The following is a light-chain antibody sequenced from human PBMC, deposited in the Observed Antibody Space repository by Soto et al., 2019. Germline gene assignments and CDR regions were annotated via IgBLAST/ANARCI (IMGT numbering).Light chain of an antibody. CDR2: RNN. V-gene: IGLV1-47*01. J-gene: IGLJ3*02. CDR1: SSNIGNDY. CDR3: AAWDDSLSVV. Sequence: QLVLNQPPSASGTPGQKVSISCSGSSSNIGNDYVYWYRQLPGTAPKLLIYRNNQRPSEVPDRFSASKSGTSASLAISGLRSEDEADYYCAAWDDSLSVVFGGGTKLTVL.